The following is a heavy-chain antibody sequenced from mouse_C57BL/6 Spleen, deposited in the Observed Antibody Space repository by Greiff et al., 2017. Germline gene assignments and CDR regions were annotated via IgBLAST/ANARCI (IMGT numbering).Heavy chain of an antibody. CDR1: GFTFTDYY. Sequence: EVMLVESGGGLVQPGGSLSLSCAASGFTFTDYYMSWVRQPPGKALEWLGFIRNKANGYSTEYSASVKGRFTISRDNSQSILYLQMNSLRAEDSATYYCARSDYCSSRYDFDYWGQGTTLTVSS. D-gene: IGHD1-1*01. CDR2: IRNKANGYST. V-gene: IGHV7-3*01. J-gene: IGHJ2*01. CDR3: ARSDYCSSRYDFDY.